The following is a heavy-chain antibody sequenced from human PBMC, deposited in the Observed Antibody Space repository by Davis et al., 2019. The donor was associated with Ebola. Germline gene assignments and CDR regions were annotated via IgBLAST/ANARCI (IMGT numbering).Heavy chain of an antibody. Sequence: GESLKISCAASGFTFSSYGMHWVRQAPGKGLEWLTFISDDGTRKYYAESVKGRFTISRDDSKNFVWLQMNSLRDDDTAAYYCARDLTGAWSFDYWGQGTLVRVSS. V-gene: IGHV3-30*03. CDR3: ARDLTGAWSFDY. J-gene: IGHJ4*02. CDR1: GFTFSSYG. D-gene: IGHD7-27*01. CDR2: ISDDGTRK.